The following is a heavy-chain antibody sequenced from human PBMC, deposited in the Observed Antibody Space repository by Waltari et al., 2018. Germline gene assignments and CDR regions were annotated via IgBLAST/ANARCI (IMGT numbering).Heavy chain of an antibody. V-gene: IGHV4-31*03. CDR3: ASSDTAMATHYFDY. D-gene: IGHD5-18*01. Sequence: QVQLQESGPGLVKPSQTLSLTCTVSGGPISSGGYYWSWIRQHPGKGLEWMGYIYSSGSTYYNPSLKSRVTISVDTSKNQFSLKLSSVTAADTAVYYCASSDTAMATHYFDYWGQGTLVTVSS. J-gene: IGHJ4*02. CDR2: IYSSGST. CDR1: GGPISSGGYY.